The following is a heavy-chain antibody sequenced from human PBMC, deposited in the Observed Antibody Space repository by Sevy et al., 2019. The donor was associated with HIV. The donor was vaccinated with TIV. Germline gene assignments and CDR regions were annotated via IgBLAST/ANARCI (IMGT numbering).Heavy chain of an antibody. CDR2: ISGSGGST. CDR3: AKAPVVDIVVVPAAHKNYYYYYMDV. CDR1: GFTFSSYA. V-gene: IGHV3-23*01. J-gene: IGHJ6*03. D-gene: IGHD2-2*01. Sequence: GGSLRLSCAASGFTFSSYAMSWVRQAPGKGLEWVSAISGSGGSTYDADSVKGRFTISRDNSKNTLYLQMNSLRAEGTDVYYCAKAPVVDIVVVPAAHKNYYYYYMDVWGKGTTVTVSS.